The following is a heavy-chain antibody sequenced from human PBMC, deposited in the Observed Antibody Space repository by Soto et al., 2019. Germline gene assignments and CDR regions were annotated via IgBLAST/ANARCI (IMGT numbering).Heavy chain of an antibody. CDR2: ISYDGSNK. CDR3: AKDLELAAAGIRYYSYGMDV. J-gene: IGHJ6*02. CDR1: GFTFSSYG. D-gene: IGHD6-13*01. V-gene: IGHV3-30*18. Sequence: GGSLRLSCAASGFTFSSYGMHWVRQAPGKGLEWVAVISYDGSNKYYADSVKGRFTISRDNSKNTLYLQMNSLRAEDTAVYYCAKDLELAAAGIRYYSYGMDVWGQGTTVTVSS.